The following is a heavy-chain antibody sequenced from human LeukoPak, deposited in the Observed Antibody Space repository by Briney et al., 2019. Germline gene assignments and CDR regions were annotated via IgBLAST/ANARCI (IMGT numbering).Heavy chain of an antibody. V-gene: IGHV3-23*01. CDR1: GFTFDDYG. CDR3: AKEYTGTFSPFPSYFDN. CDR2: ITGSGGRT. Sequence: GGSLRLSCAASGFTFDDYGMSWVRQAPGKGLEWVSAITGSGGRTYYADSVKGRFTISRDNSKNTLYLQMNSLRAEDTAIYYCAKEYTGTFSPFPSYFDNWGQGTLVTVSS. D-gene: IGHD1-26*01. J-gene: IGHJ4*02.